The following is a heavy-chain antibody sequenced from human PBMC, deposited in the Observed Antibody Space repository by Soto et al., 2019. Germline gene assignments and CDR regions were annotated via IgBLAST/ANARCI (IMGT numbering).Heavy chain of an antibody. V-gene: IGHV3-30*18. J-gene: IGHJ4*02. Sequence: PGGTLRLSCAASGFTFSLYSMIWVRQAPGKGLEWVAVISYDGSNKYYADSVKGRFTISRDKSKNTLYLQMNSLRAEDTAVYYCAKEVQLRYCTNGACHLNYSGQGSLVLVSS. CDR2: ISYDGSNK. D-gene: IGHD2-8*01. CDR1: GFTFSLYS. CDR3: AKEVQLRYCTNGACHLNY.